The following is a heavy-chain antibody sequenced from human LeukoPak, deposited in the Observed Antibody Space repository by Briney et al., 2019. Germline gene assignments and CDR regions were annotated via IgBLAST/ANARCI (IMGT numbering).Heavy chain of an antibody. V-gene: IGHV3-33*01. J-gene: IGHJ4*02. Sequence: GGSLRLSRAASGFTFSSYGMHWVRQAPGKGLEWVAVIWYDGSNKYYADSVKGRFTISRDNSKNTLYLQMNSLRAEDTAVYYCARGQYAYGDYEGLLDYWGQGTLVTVSS. CDR2: IWYDGSNK. CDR1: GFTFSSYG. CDR3: ARGQYAYGDYEGLLDY. D-gene: IGHD4-17*01.